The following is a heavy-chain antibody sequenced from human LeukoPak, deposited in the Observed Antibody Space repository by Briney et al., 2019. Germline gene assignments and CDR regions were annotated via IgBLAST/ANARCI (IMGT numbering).Heavy chain of an antibody. CDR1: GESFSGYY. CDR2: VNHSGST. Sequence: SETLSLTCAVYGESFSGYYWSWIRQPPGKGLEWTGEVNHSGSTNYNPSLKSRVTISVDTSKNQFSLKLSSVTAADTAVYYCARGGPGQQLVLVYWGQGTLVTVSS. CDR3: ARGGPGQQLVLVY. D-gene: IGHD6-13*01. J-gene: IGHJ4*02. V-gene: IGHV4-34*01.